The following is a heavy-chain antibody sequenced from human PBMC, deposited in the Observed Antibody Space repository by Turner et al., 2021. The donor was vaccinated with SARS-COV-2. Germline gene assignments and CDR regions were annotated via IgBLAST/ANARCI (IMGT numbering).Heavy chain of an antibody. CDR1: GFTLSTYW. V-gene: IGHV3-74*01. D-gene: IGHD5-18*01. CDR3: ARGLSGYSYGYDY. Sequence: EVQLVESGGGLVQPGGSLRLSCAASGFTLSTYWMHWVRQAPGKGLVWVSRINRDGRTTNYADYVKGRFTISRDNAKNTVYLQMNSLRAEDTAVYYCARGLSGYSYGYDYWGQGTLVTVSS. J-gene: IGHJ4*02. CDR2: INRDGRTT.